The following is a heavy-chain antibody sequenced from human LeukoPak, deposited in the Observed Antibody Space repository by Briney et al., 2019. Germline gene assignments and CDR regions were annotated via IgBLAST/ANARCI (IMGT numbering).Heavy chain of an antibody. V-gene: IGHV4-34*01. Sequence: NASETLSLTCAVYGGSFSGYYWSWVRQSPGKGLEWIGEINHSGSTSYNPSLKSRVSISVDTSKNQFSLNLSSVTAADTAVYYCARNRITMIVVVLDSWGQGTLVTVSS. CDR3: ARNRITMIVVVLDS. D-gene: IGHD3-22*01. CDR2: INHSGST. J-gene: IGHJ4*02. CDR1: GGSFSGYY.